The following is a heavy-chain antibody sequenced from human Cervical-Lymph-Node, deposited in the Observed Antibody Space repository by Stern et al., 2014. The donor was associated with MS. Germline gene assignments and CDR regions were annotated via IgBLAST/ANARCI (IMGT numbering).Heavy chain of an antibody. D-gene: IGHD6-13*01. J-gene: IGHJ5*02. V-gene: IGHV1-69*01. CDR3: ALSSETSDRWYSLGYDL. CDR2: IFSVFGTP. CDR1: RGTFSKFP. Sequence: QVQLGESGAEVTKPGSSVKVSCKAYRGTFSKFPSSWVRQAPGQGFELMGGIFSVFGTPTYAQEFRGRVTITADVSTSTVYMELSSLRSDDTAVYYCALSSETSDRWYSLGYDLWGQGTLVTVSS.